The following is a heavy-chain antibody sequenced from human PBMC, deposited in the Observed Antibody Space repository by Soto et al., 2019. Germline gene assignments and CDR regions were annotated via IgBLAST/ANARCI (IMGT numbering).Heavy chain of an antibody. D-gene: IGHD3-22*01. Sequence: QVQLVQSGAEVKKPGSSVKVSCKASGGTFSSYAISWVRQAPGQGLEWMGGIIPIFGTANYAQKFQGRVTITADESTSTAYMELSSLRSEDTAVYYCARDTYDSSGFIYYYYGMDVWGQGTTVTVSS. V-gene: IGHV1-69*01. J-gene: IGHJ6*02. CDR3: ARDTYDSSGFIYYYYGMDV. CDR1: GGTFSSYA. CDR2: IIPIFGTA.